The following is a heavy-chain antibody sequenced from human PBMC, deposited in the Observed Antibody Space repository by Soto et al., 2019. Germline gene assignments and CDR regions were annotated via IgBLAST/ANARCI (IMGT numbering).Heavy chain of an antibody. J-gene: IGHJ4*02. V-gene: IGHV4-61*01. Sequence: PSETLSLTYSVSGDSVTSGSYFWSWIRQPPGKGLEWIGYISHSGSTDYHPSLASRLTISLDTSKGQFSLRLSSVTTADTAVYYFARDRRGSGTWSPYYFDYWGQGALVTVSS. CDR3: ARDRRGSGTWSPYYFDY. CDR1: GDSVTSGSYF. D-gene: IGHD3-10*01. CDR2: ISHSGST.